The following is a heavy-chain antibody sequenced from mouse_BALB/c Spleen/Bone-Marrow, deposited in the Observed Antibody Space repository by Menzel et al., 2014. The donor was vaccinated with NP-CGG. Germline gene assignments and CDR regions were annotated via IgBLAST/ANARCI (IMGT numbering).Heavy chain of an antibody. V-gene: IGHV1-80*01. J-gene: IGHJ4*01. D-gene: IGHD2-4*01. CDR1: GYAFSNYG. CDR3: ASVYDYGRGYAMDY. Sequence: QVQLQQPGAEVMRPGSSVNISCKASGYAFSNYGMNWVKQRPGQGLEWIGQIYPGDGDTNYNGKFKGRVTLTADKSSSTAYMQLGSLTSEDSAVYFCASVYDYGRGYAMDYWGQGTSVTVSS. CDR2: IYPGDGDT.